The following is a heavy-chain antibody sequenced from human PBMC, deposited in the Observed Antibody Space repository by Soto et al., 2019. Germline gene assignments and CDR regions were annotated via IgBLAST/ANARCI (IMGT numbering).Heavy chain of an antibody. D-gene: IGHD5-18*01. CDR1: GFTVSRTY. V-gene: IGHV3-53*01. CDR3: ARGGTGMVRTFDH. J-gene: IGHJ4*02. CDR2: IFSSGES. Sequence: GGSLRLSCAASGFTVSRTYMSWVRQAPGKGLEWVSIIFSSGESFYADSVKGRFTISRDSSDNTVYLQMNSLKAEDTAVYYCARGGTGMVRTFDHWGQGTLVTVSS.